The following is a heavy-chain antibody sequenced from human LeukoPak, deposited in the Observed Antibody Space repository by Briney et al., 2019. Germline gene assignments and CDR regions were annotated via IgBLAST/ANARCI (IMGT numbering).Heavy chain of an antibody. D-gene: IGHD3-22*01. Sequence: ASETLSLTCTVSGGSISSYYWSWIRQPPGKGLEWIGYIYYSGSTNYNPSLKSRVTISVDTSKNQFSLKLSSVTAADTAVYYCARETLYDSSGYDYWGQGTLVTVSS. CDR1: GGSISSYY. CDR2: IYYSGST. CDR3: ARETLYDSSGYDY. J-gene: IGHJ4*02. V-gene: IGHV4-59*01.